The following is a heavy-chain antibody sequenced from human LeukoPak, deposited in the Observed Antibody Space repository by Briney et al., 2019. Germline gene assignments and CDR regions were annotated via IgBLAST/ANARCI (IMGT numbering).Heavy chain of an antibody. V-gene: IGHV1-69*13. J-gene: IGHJ4*02. Sequence: ASVKVSCKASGGTFSSYAISWVRQAPGQGLEWMGGIIPIFGTANYAQKFQGRVTITADESTSTAYMELSSLRSEDTAVYYCARTRDTAMVAFDYWGQGTLVTVSS. CDR1: GGTFSSYA. CDR2: IIPIFGTA. D-gene: IGHD5-18*01. CDR3: ARTRDTAMVAFDY.